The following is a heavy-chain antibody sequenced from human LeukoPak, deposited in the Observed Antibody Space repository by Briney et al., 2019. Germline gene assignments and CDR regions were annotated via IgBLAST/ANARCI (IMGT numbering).Heavy chain of an antibody. V-gene: IGHV3-7*01. CDR3: ASLPYDFWSGYYSTTFDY. CDR1: GFTLSNYW. D-gene: IGHD3-3*01. J-gene: IGHJ4*02. Sequence: GGSLRLSCAASGFTLSNYWMNWVRQAPGKGLEWVANIKLDGSQKYYVDSVKGRFTISRDNAKNSLYLQMNSLRAEDTAVYYCASLPYDFWSGYYSTTFDYWGQGTLVTVSS. CDR2: IKLDGSQK.